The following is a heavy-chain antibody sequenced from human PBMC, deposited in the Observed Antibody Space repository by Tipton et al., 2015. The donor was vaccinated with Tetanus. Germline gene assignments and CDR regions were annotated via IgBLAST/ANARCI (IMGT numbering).Heavy chain of an antibody. CDR3: ARDRDNAGYDSRGYYYGMDV. V-gene: IGHV4-31*03. D-gene: IGHD3-22*01. CDR1: GGSISSGGYY. J-gene: IGHJ6*02. Sequence: TLSLTCTVSGGSISSGGYYWSWIRQHPGKGLEWIGYIYYSGSTYYNPSLKSRVTISVDTSKNQFSLKLSSVTAADTAVYYCARDRDNAGYDSRGYYYGMDVWGQGTTVTVSS. CDR2: IYYSGST.